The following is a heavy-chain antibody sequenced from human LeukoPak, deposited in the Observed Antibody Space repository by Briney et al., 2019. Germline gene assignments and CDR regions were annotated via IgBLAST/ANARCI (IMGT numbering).Heavy chain of an antibody. CDR2: IFATGST. D-gene: IGHD2-15*01. CDR3: VRDGYCSDGSCYPLGDY. CDR1: GDSIRRYY. J-gene: IGHJ4*02. Sequence: KPSETLSLTCTVSGDSIRRYYWSWIRQPAGEGLEWIGRIFATGSTNYNPSPKSRVSMSVDTSKNQFSLKLTSVTAADTAVYYCVRDGYCSDGSCYPLGDYWGQGTLVTVSS. V-gene: IGHV4-4*07.